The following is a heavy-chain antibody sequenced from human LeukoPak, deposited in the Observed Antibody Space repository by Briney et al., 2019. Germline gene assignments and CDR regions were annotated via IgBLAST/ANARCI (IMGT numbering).Heavy chain of an antibody. CDR1: GFTSSSYG. D-gene: IGHD2-2*03. J-gene: IGHJ6*02. Sequence: GGSLRLSCAASGFTSSSYGVHWVRQASGKGLEWVAVIWYDGSNKYYADSVKGRFTISRDNSKNTLYLQMNSLRAEDAAVYYCARDHGYCSSTSCYYYYYGMDVWGQGTTVTVSS. CDR2: IWYDGSNK. V-gene: IGHV3-33*01. CDR3: ARDHGYCSSTSCYYYYYGMDV.